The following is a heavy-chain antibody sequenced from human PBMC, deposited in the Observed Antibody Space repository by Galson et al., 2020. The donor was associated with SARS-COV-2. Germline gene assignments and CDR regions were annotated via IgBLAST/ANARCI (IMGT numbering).Heavy chain of an antibody. CDR1: GYTFTTYI. J-gene: IGHJ4*02. CDR2: ISTYNGNT. Sequence: ASVKVSCKASGYTFTTYIISWVRQAPGQGLEWMGWISTYNGNTNYAQKLQGRVTMTTDTSTSTAYMEVRSLRSDDTAVYYCARSRSTLEWPDYWGQGTLVTVSS. CDR3: ARSRSTLEWPDY. V-gene: IGHV1-18*01. D-gene: IGHD3-3*01.